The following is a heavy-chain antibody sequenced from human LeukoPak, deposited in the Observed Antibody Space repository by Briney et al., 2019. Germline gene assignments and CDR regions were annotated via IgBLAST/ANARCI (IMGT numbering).Heavy chain of an antibody. J-gene: IGHJ4*02. CDR1: GYTFSGYT. CDR2: ISSGGSVT. Sequence: GGSLRLSCGASGYTFSGYTMNWVRQAPGKGPEWISYISSGGSVTHYADSVKGRFTISRDNVENSLYLQMNSLRVEDTAVYYCTRDLEYWGQGVLVTVSS. V-gene: IGHV3-48*01. CDR3: TRDLEY.